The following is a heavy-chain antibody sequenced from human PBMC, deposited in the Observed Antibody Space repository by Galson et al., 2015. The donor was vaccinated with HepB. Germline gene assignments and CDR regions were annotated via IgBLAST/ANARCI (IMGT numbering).Heavy chain of an antibody. D-gene: IGHD6-19*01. CDR3: ARLKAVAGTNYFDY. Sequence: SLRLSCAASGFTFSSYSMNWVRQAPGKGLEWVSYISSSSSTSYAQKLQGRVTMTRDTSTSTVYMELSSLRSEDTAVYYCARLKAVAGTNYFDYWGQGTLVTVSS. CDR2: ISSSSST. CDR1: GFTFSSYS. J-gene: IGHJ4*02. V-gene: IGHV3-21*05.